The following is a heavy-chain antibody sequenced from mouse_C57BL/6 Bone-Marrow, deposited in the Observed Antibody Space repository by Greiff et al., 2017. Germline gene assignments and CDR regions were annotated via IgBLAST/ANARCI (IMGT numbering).Heavy chain of an antibody. CDR1: GYTFTSYW. V-gene: IGHV1-5*01. J-gene: IGHJ4*01. D-gene: IGHD2-1*01. CDR3: TRYRWDLLWARDY. Sequence: EVQLQQSGTVLARPGASVKMSCKTSGYTFTSYWMHWVKQRPGQGLEWIGAIYPGNSDTSYNQKFKGKAKLTAVTSASTAYMELSSRTNEDSAVDYCTRYRWDLLWARDYWGQGTSVTVSS. CDR2: IYPGNSDT.